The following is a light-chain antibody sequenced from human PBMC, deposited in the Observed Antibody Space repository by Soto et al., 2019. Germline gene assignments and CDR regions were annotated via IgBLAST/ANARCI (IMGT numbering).Light chain of an antibody. Sequence: DIQMTQSPSSLSASVGDRVTITCRASQSISSYLNWYQQKPGKAPKLLIYAASSLQSGVSSRFSGSGSGTDFTLTISSLQPEDFATYYCQQSYSTPRTFGQVTMLEIK. CDR3: QQSYSTPRT. V-gene: IGKV1-39*01. J-gene: IGKJ2*01. CDR2: AAS. CDR1: QSISSY.